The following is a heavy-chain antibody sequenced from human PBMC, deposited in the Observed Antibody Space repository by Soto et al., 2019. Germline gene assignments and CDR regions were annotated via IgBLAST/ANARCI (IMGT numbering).Heavy chain of an antibody. CDR3: ASSASPDAY. Sequence: EVQLVESGGGLVQPGGSLRLSCVASGFIFNSYSMNWVRQAPGKGLEWISYINSGSTSVFDADSVKGRFTISRDKAKNPLYLQMTGLRAEDTAVYYCASSASPDAYWGQGTLVTVSS. D-gene: IGHD1-26*01. CDR1: GFIFNSYS. V-gene: IGHV3-48*01. CDR2: INSGSTSV. J-gene: IGHJ4*02.